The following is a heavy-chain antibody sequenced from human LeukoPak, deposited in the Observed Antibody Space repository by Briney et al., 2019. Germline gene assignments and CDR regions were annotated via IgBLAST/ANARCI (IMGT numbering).Heavy chain of an antibody. Sequence: GGSLRLSCAVSGFTFKNAWMSWVRQAPGKGLEWVSILYNGGSTYYADSVKGRFTISRDNSKNTLYLQMNSLRVEDTAVYYCARDSAFWGQGSLVTVSS. CDR3: ARDSAF. CDR1: GFTFKNAW. J-gene: IGHJ4*02. CDR2: LYNGGST. V-gene: IGHV3-66*01.